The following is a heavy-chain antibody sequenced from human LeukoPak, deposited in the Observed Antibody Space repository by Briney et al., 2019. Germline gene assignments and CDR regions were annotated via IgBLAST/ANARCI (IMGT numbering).Heavy chain of an antibody. D-gene: IGHD3-16*02. CDR1: GYTFTAYY. V-gene: IGHV1-2*06. CDR3: ARGPYDYVWGNYRYTGDAFDI. J-gene: IGHJ3*02. CDR2: INPDRGGT. Sequence: ASVKVSCTASGYTFTAYYMHWVQQAPGQGLEWMGRINPDRGGTNYAQKFQGRVTMTRDKSISTAYMELTSLRSDDTAVYYCARGPYDYVWGNYRYTGDAFDIWGHGTVVTVSS.